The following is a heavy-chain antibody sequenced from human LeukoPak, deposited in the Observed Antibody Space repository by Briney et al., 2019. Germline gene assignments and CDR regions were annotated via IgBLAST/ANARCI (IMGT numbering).Heavy chain of an antibody. D-gene: IGHD2-2*01. CDR2: MRYDGSNK. Sequence: RGSLRLSCAASGFTFSSYGMHWVRQAPVKELEWVAFMRYDGSNKYYADSVKGRFTISRDNSKNTLYLQMNSLRAEDTAVYYCAKDRGDIVVVPAPTGVWGQGTLVTVSS. CDR1: GFTFSSYG. V-gene: IGHV3-30*02. J-gene: IGHJ4*02. CDR3: AKDRGDIVVVPAPTGV.